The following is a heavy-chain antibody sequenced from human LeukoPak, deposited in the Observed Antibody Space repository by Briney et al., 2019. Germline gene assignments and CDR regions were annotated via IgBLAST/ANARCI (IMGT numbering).Heavy chain of an antibody. CDR1: GASISIGAYY. J-gene: IGHJ4*02. D-gene: IGHD3-10*01. CDR3: ARDRTGYFFDD. CDR2: IFSSGTT. V-gene: IGHV4-31*11. Sequence: SETLSLTCAVSGASISIGAYYWGWIRQHPGKGLEWIGYIFSSGTTYYNPSLKSRVTISLDTSENQFSLKLSSVTAADTAVYFCARDRTGYFFDDWGQGTLVTVSS.